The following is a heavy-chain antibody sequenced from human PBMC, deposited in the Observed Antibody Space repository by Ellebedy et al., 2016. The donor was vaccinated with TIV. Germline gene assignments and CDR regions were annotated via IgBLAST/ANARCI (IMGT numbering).Heavy chain of an antibody. D-gene: IGHD3-10*01. CDR3: ARGLLWFGDPKSRWFDP. Sequence: SETLSLTXTVSGGSISSGGYYWSWIRQHPGKGLEWIGYIYYSGSTYYNPSLKSRVTISVDTSKNQFSLKLSSVTAADTAVYYCARGLLWFGDPKSRWFDPWGQGTLVTVSS. CDR1: GGSISSGGYY. CDR2: IYYSGST. J-gene: IGHJ5*02. V-gene: IGHV4-31*03.